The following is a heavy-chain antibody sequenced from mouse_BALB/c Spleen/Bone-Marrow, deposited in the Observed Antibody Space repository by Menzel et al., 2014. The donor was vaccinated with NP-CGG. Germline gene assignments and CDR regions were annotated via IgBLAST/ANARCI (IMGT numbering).Heavy chain of an antibody. CDR2: IDPANGNT. V-gene: IGHV14-3*02. J-gene: IGHJ4*01. CDR1: GFNIEDTY. Sequence: VQLQQPGAELVKPGASVKLSCTASGFNIEDTYMHWVKQRPEQGLEWIGRIDPANGNTKYDPKFQGKATITADTSSNTAYLQLSSLTSEDTAVYYCAGITTAAYYVMDYWGQGTSVTVSS. CDR3: AGITTAAYYVMDY. D-gene: IGHD1-2*01.